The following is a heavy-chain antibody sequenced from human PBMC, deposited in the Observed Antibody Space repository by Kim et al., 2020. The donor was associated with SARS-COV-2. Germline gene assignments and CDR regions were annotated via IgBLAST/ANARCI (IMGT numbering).Heavy chain of an antibody. Sequence: SVKVSCKASGFTFTSSAVQWVRQARGQRLEWIGWIVVGSGNTNYAQKFQERVTITRDMSTSTAYMELSSLRSEDTAVYYCAAGNSGYDYDYYYYGMDVWGQGTTVTVSS. CDR2: IVVGSGNT. CDR1: GFTFTSSA. D-gene: IGHD5-12*01. CDR3: AAGNSGYDYDYYYYGMDV. J-gene: IGHJ6*02. V-gene: IGHV1-58*01.